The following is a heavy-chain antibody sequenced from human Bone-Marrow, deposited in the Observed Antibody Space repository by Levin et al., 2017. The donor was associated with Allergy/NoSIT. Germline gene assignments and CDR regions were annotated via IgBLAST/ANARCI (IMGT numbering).Heavy chain of an antibody. CDR2: LYNIENP. D-gene: IGHD1-1*01. J-gene: IGHJ4*02. V-gene: IGHV4-4*07. CDR1: GASISSYY. CDR3: ARARRTTGRTKYYFDY. Sequence: SQTLSLTCAVSGASISSYYWSWIRQPPGKGLEWVGCLYNIENPEYNPSLKTRVTMSRDTSTSQFSLTMTSVTAADTAVYYCARARRTTGRTKYYFDYWGQGILVSVSS.